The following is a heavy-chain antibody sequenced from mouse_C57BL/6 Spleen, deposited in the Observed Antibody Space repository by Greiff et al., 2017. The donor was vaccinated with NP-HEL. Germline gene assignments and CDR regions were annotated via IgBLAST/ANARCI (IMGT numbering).Heavy chain of an antibody. J-gene: IGHJ2*01. D-gene: IGHD1-1*01. V-gene: IGHV1-69*01. CDR3: ARDYGSLYYFDY. CDR2: IDPSDSYT. Sequence: QVQLQQPGAELVMPGASVKLSCKASGYTFTSYWMHWVKQRPGQGLEWIGEIDPSDSYTNYNQKFKGKSTLTVDKSSSTAYMQLSSLTSEDSAVYYCARDYGSLYYFDYWGQGTTLTVSS. CDR1: GYTFTSYW.